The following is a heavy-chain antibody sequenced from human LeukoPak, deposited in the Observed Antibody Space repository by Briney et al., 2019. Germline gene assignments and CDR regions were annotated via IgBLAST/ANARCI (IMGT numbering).Heavy chain of an antibody. CDR3: ARAGSGSYPRSWFDP. Sequence: ASVKVSCKASGYTFTSYYMHWVRQAPGQGLEWMGIINPSGGSTSYAQKFQGRVTMTRDMSTSTVYMELSSLRSEDTAVYYCARAGSGSYPRSWFDPWGQGTLVTVSS. CDR1: GYTFTSYY. CDR2: INPSGGST. D-gene: IGHD3-10*01. V-gene: IGHV1-46*01. J-gene: IGHJ5*02.